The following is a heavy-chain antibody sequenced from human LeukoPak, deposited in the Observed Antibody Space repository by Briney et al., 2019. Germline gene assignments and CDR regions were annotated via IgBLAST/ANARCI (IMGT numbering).Heavy chain of an antibody. CDR3: ARGWDNNDSSGYSA. Sequence: GGSLRLSCAASGFTFSSNAMHWVRQAPGKGLEWVAATSYDERNKYYGDSVRGRFTISRDNSKNTLYLQMNSLGVEDTALYYCARGWDNNDSSGYSAWGQGTLVTVSS. J-gene: IGHJ4*02. D-gene: IGHD3-22*01. V-gene: IGHV3-30*04. CDR1: GFTFSSNA. CDR2: TSYDERNK.